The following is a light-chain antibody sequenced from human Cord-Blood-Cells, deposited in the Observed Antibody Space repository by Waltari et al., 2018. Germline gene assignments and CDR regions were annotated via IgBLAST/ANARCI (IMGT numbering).Light chain of an antibody. J-gene: IGKJ2*01. CDR2: AAS. CDR1: QSISSY. CDR3: QQSYSTPYT. Sequence: DIQMTQSPSSLSASVGDRVTITCRASQSISSYLNWYQQKPGKAPKLLIYAASSLQSGVPPRFSGSGSGTDFTLTISSLQPEDFYYCQQSYSTPYTFGQGTKLEIK. V-gene: IGKV1-39*01.